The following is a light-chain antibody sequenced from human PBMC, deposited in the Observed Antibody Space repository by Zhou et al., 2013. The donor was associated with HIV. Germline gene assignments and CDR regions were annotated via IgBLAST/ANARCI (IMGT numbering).Light chain of an antibody. Sequence: DIQMTQSPSSLSASVRDRVTITCQASQDISNYLNWYQQKPGKAPKLLIYDASNLETGVPSRFSGSGSGTDFTFTISSLQPEDIATYYCQQYDNLPYTFGPGDRSWRSN. CDR1: QDISNY. CDR2: DAS. V-gene: IGKV1-33*01. CDR3: QQYDNLPYT. J-gene: IGKJ2*01.